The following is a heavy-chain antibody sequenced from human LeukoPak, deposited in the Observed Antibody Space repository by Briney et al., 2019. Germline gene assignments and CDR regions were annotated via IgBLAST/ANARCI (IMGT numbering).Heavy chain of an antibody. D-gene: IGHD2-21*01. CDR1: GFTFSTYG. Sequence: PGKSLRLSCAASGFTFSTYGMHWVRQAPGKGLEWVSVIWYDGSNKYYAESVKGRFTISRDNSKNTLYLQMNRLRAEDTAVYYCARDNGGGGRGLEAFDIWGQGTMVTVFS. CDR2: IWYDGSNK. CDR3: ARDNGGGGRGLEAFDI. V-gene: IGHV3-33*01. J-gene: IGHJ3*02.